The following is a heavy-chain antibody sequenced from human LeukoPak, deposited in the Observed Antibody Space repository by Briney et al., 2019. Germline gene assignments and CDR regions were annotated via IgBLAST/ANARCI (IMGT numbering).Heavy chain of an antibody. CDR1: GFTFSSYS. D-gene: IGHD2-2*01. V-gene: IGHV3-21*04. CDR3: ARDSEVVPAAISALWYYYYGMDV. Sequence: PGGSLRLSCAASGFTFSSYSMNWVRQAPGKGLEWVSSISSSSSYIYYADSVKGRFTISRDNAKNSLYLQMNSLRAEDTAVYYCARDSEVVPAAISALWYYYYGMDVWGQGTTVTVSS. CDR2: ISSSSSYI. J-gene: IGHJ6*02.